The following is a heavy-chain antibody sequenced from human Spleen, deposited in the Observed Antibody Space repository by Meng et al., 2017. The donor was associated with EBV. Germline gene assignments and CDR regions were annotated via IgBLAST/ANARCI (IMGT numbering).Heavy chain of an antibody. Sequence: TLKQPGPQLVKPPPTLTLTCTFSGFSLSTGGVGVGWIRQPPGKALEWLALIYWDDDKRYSPSLKSRLTITKDTSKNQVVLTMTNMDPVDTGTYYCARRVFYTSGWYGVGWFDPWGQGTLVTVSS. CDR1: GFSLSTGGVG. D-gene: IGHD6-13*01. J-gene: IGHJ5*02. V-gene: IGHV2-5*02. CDR3: ARRVFYTSGWYGVGWFDP. CDR2: IYWDDDK.